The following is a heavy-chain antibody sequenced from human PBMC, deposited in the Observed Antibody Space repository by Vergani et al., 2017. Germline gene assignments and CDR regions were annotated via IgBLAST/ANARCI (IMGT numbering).Heavy chain of an antibody. CDR3: ARDVGRSVVPAAIYYFDY. D-gene: IGHD2-2*02. J-gene: IGHJ4*02. CDR2: INPNSGGT. V-gene: IGHV1-2*02. CDR1: GYTFTGYY. Sequence: QVQLVQSGAEVKKPGASVKVSCKASGYTFTGYYMHWVRQAPGQGLEWMGWINPNSGGTNYAQKFQGRVTMTRDTSISTADMELSRLRSDDTAVYYCARDVGRSVVPAAIYYFDYWGQGTLVTVSS.